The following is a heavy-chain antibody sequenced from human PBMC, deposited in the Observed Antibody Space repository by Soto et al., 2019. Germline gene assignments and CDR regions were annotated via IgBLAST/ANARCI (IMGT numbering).Heavy chain of an antibody. CDR3: ARGYYDFWSGYWSYFDY. Sequence: SETLSLTCAVYGGSFSGYYWSWIRQPPGKGLEWIGEINHSGSTNYNPSLKSRVTISVDTSKNQFSLKLSSVIAADTAVYYCARGYYDFWSGYWSYFDYWGQGTLVTVSS. J-gene: IGHJ4*02. CDR1: GGSFSGYY. D-gene: IGHD3-3*01. CDR2: INHSGST. V-gene: IGHV4-34*01.